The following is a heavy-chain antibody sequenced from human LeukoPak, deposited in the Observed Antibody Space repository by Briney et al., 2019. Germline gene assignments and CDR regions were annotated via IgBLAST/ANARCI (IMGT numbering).Heavy chain of an antibody. CDR2: INHSGST. Sequence: SETLSLTCTVSGGSISSSSYYWSWIRQPPGKGLEWIGEINHSGSTNYNPSLKRRVTISVDTSKNQFSLKLSSVTAADTAVYYCARTTEGYCRGRSCYSYYYYMDVWGKGTTVTVSS. D-gene: IGHD2-15*01. CDR3: ARTTEGYCRGRSCYSYYYYMDV. J-gene: IGHJ6*03. V-gene: IGHV4-39*07. CDR1: GGSISSSSYY.